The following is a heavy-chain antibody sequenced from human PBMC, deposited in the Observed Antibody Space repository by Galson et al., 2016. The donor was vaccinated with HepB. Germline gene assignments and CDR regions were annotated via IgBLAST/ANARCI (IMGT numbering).Heavy chain of an antibody. Sequence: SLRLSCATSGFTFTDFWMTWVRQAPGKGLEWVANIQQNGNEKYYVDSVKGRFTISRDNAKNSLYLQMNSLRAEDTALYYCTRDGTLRPLGYWGQGTLVTVSS. D-gene: IGHD3-22*01. V-gene: IGHV3-7*03. CDR3: TRDGTLRPLGY. CDR2: IQQNGNEK. J-gene: IGHJ4*02. CDR1: GFTFTDFW.